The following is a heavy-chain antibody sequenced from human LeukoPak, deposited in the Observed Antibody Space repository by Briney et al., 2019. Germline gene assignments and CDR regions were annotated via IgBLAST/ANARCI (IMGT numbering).Heavy chain of an antibody. J-gene: IGHJ4*02. CDR2: IWYDGSNK. CDR3: ARDEVTTPRD. Sequence: QPGGSLRLSCAASGFTFSSYGVHWVRQAPGKGLEWVAVIWYDGSNKYYADSVKGRFTISRDNSKNTLYLQMHSLRAEDTAVYYCARDEVTTPRDWGQGTLVTVSS. V-gene: IGHV3-33*01. CDR1: GFTFSSYG. D-gene: IGHD4-17*01.